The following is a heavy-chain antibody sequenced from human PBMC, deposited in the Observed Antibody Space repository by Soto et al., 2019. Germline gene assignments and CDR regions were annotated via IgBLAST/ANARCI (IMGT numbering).Heavy chain of an antibody. D-gene: IGHD1-26*01. V-gene: IGHV1-69*13. CDR2: IIPIFGTA. Sequence: ASVKVSCKASGGTFSSYASSWVRQAPGQGLEWMGGIIPIFGTANYAQKFQGRVTITADESTSTAYMELSSLRSEDTAVYYCARQVELQTYYFDYWGQATLVTVSS. CDR1: GGTFSSYA. J-gene: IGHJ4*02. CDR3: ARQVELQTYYFDY.